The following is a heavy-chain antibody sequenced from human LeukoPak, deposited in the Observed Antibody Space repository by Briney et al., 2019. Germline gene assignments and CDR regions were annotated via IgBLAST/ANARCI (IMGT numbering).Heavy chain of an antibody. V-gene: IGHV4-59*08. J-gene: IGHJ5*02. CDR1: GSSISSYS. CDR3: ARGMTTGPDP. D-gene: IGHD4-17*01. Sequence: SETLSLTCTVSGSSISSYSWSWIRQPPGKGLEWIGYIYYSGSTNYNPSLKSRLTISVDTSKNQFSLKLSSVTAADTAVYYCARGMTTGPDPWGQGTLVTVSS. CDR2: IYYSGST.